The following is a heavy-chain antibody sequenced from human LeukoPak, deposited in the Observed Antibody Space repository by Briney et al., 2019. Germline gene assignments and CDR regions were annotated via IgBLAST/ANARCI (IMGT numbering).Heavy chain of an antibody. CDR3: ARGGDYGGNPGYFQH. CDR1: GYTFTSYY. D-gene: IGHD4-23*01. V-gene: IGHV1-46*01. CDR2: INPSGGST. Sequence: ASVKASCKASGYTFTSYYMHWVRQAPGQGHEWMGIINPSGGSTSYAQKFQGRVTLTRDTSTSTVYMELSSLRSEDTAVYYCARGGDYGGNPGYFQHWGQGTLVTVSS. J-gene: IGHJ1*01.